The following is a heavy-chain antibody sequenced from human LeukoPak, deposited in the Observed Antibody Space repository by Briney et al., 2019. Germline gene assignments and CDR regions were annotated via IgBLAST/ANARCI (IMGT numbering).Heavy chain of an antibody. CDR3: ARNVASMGYFVY. CDR2: MNPNSGNT. J-gene: IGHJ4*02. Sequence: ASVKVSCKASGYAFTTYDINWVRQATGQGLEWLGWMNPNSGNTGYAQKFQGRVSMTRDTSTSTAYMELSSLRSEDTAVYYCARNVASMGYFVYWGQGTLVTVSS. D-gene: IGHD2-21*01. CDR1: GYAFTTYD. V-gene: IGHV1-8*01.